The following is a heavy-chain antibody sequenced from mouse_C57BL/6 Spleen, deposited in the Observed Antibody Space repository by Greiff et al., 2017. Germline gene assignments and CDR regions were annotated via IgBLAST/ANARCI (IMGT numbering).Heavy chain of an antibody. D-gene: IGHD2-4*01. Sequence: VQLQESGPELVKPGASVKISCKASGYTFTDYYIIWVKQRPGQGLEWIGWIFPGSGSTYYNEKFKGKATLTVDKSSSAAYMLLSSLTSEDSAVYFCARCDYDEDYAMDYWGQGTSVTVSS. CDR3: ARCDYDEDYAMDY. V-gene: IGHV1-75*01. J-gene: IGHJ4*01. CDR2: IFPGSGST. CDR1: GYTFTDYY.